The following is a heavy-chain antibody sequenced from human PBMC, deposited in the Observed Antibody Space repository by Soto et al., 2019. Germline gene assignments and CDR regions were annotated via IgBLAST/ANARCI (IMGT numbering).Heavy chain of an antibody. V-gene: IGHV3-23*01. CDR3: AKDSYSYYDSSGYYYYYGMDV. CDR2: ISGSGGST. J-gene: IGHJ6*02. CDR1: GFTFSSYA. D-gene: IGHD3-22*01. Sequence: EVQLLESGGGLVQPGGSLRLSCAASGFTFSSYAMSWVRQAPGKGLEWVSAISGSGGSTYYADSVKGRFTISRDNSKNTLYLQMNSLRAEDTAVYYCAKDSYSYYDSSGYYYYYGMDVWGQGTTVTVSS.